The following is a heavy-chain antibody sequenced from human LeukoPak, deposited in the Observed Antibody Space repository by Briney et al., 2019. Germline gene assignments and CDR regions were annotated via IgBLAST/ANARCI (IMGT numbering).Heavy chain of an antibody. J-gene: IGHJ1*01. V-gene: IGHV3-49*04. CDR3: TRDLPAYCGGDCYGYFQH. CDR2: ISSKAYGGTT. CDR1: GFTFGDYA. D-gene: IGHD2-21*02. Sequence: GGSLRLSCTASGFTFGDYAMSWVRKAPGKGLEWVGFISSKAYGGTTEYAASVKGRFTISRDDSKSIAYLQMNSLKTEDTAVYYCTRDLPAYCGGDCYGYFQHWGQGTLVTVSS.